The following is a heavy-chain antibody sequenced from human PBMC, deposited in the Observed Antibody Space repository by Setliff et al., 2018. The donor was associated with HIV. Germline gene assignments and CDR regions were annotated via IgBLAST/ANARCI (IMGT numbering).Heavy chain of an antibody. CDR1: GYTFTTYA. V-gene: IGHV1-3*01. Sequence: ASVKVSCKASGYTFTTYAMHWVRQAPGQRLEWMGWINAGNGNTKYSQKFQGRVTITRDTSASTAYMELSSLRSGDTAVCYCARNGGPYAGGALYYYYGMDVWGQGTTVTVSS. J-gene: IGHJ6*02. CDR3: ARNGGPYAGGALYYYYGMDV. D-gene: IGHD3-16*01. CDR2: INAGNGNT.